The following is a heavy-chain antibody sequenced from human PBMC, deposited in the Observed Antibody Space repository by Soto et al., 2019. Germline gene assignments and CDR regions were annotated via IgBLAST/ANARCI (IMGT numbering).Heavy chain of an antibody. CDR3: ARDNLIVLMVYAPHYSDY. D-gene: IGHD2-8*01. J-gene: IGHJ4*02. CDR2: ISAYNGNT. CDR1: GYTFTSYG. Sequence: QVQLVQSGAEVKKPGASVKVSCKASGYTFTSYGISWVRQAPGQGLEWMGWISAYNGNTNYAQKLQGRVTMTTDTSTSTAYMELRSLRSDDTAVYYCARDNLIVLMVYAPHYSDYWGQGTLVTVSS. V-gene: IGHV1-18*01.